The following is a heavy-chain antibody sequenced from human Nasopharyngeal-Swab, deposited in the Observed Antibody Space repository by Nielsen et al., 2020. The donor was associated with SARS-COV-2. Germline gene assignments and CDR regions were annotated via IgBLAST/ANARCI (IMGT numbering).Heavy chain of an antibody. Sequence: GEPMKISCAASGITVSSNYMSWVSQAPGKGLEWVSVIYSGGSTYYADSGKGRFTISRDNSKNTLYLQMNSMRAEDTAVYYCARGQHSSRGYYGMDVWGHGTTVTVSS. J-gene: IGHJ6*02. V-gene: IGHV3-53*01. CDR3: ARGQHSSRGYYGMDV. CDR2: IYSGGST. CDR1: GITVSSNY. D-gene: IGHD6-13*01.